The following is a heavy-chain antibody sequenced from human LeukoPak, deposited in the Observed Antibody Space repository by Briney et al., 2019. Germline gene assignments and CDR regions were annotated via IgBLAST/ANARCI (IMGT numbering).Heavy chain of an antibody. D-gene: IGHD4-17*01. CDR3: ARERHDYGDFDY. J-gene: IGHJ4*02. V-gene: IGHV1-18*01. Sequence: ASVKASFKASGYTYSTYGISWVRQAPGQGLEWMGWINGYKGNTNNAQKLQGRVTMTTDTYTSTAYMELRSLRSDDTAVYYCARERHDYGDFDYWGQGTLVTVSS. CDR1: GYTYSTYG. CDR2: INGYKGNT.